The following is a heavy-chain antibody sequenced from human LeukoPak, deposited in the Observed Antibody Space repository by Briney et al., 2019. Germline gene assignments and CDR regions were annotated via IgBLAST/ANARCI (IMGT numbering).Heavy chain of an antibody. Sequence: SETLSLTCTVSGGSISSYYWSWIRQPPGKGLEWIGYIYYSGSTNYNPSLKSRVTISVDTSKNQFSLKLSSVTAADTAVYYCARSVDTAMGLMYYFDYWGQGTLVTVSS. CDR1: GGSISSYY. D-gene: IGHD5-18*01. CDR3: ARSVDTAMGLMYYFDY. CDR2: IYYSGST. J-gene: IGHJ4*02. V-gene: IGHV4-59*12.